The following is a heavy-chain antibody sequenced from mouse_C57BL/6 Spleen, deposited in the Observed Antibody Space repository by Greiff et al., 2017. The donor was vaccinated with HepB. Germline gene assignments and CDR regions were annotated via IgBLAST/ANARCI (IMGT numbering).Heavy chain of an antibody. J-gene: IGHJ1*03. CDR2: ISSGSSTI. CDR1: GFTFSDYG. Sequence: EVQVVESGGGLVKPGGSLKLSCAASGFTFSDYGMHWVRQAPEKGLEWVAYISSGSSTIYYADTVKGRFTISRDNAENTLFLQMTSLRSEETAMYYCARRELRYPWYFDDWGTGTTVTVSS. CDR3: ARRELRYPWYFDD. V-gene: IGHV5-17*01. D-gene: IGHD1-1*01.